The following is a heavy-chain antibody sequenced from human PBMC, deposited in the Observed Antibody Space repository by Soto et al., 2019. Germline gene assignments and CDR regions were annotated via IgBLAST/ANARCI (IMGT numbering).Heavy chain of an antibody. CDR3: TRGVLA. V-gene: IGHV4-30-2*01. D-gene: IGHD2-8*01. Sequence: SETLSLTCSVSGGSVNSGGYSWSWIRQPPGKGLEWIGFISPSGSPAYNPSLKSRVTISVDRSNNQISLEISSVTAADTAVYYCTRGVLAWGPGTLVTVSS. CDR2: ISPSGSP. CDR1: GGSVNSGGYS. J-gene: IGHJ5*02.